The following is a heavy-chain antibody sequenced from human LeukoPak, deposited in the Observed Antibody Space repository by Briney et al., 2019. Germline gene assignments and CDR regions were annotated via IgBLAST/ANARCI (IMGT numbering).Heavy chain of an antibody. D-gene: IGHD3-10*01. V-gene: IGHV4-30-2*01. CDR3: ARDNWAGADY. CDR1: GGSISSGGYS. CDR2: INHSGST. Sequence: KPSETLSLTCAVSGGSISSGGYSWSWIRQPPGKGLEWIGEINHSGSTNYNPSLKSRVTISVDTSKNQFSLKLSSVTAADTAVYYCARDNWAGADYWGQGTLVTVSS. J-gene: IGHJ4*02.